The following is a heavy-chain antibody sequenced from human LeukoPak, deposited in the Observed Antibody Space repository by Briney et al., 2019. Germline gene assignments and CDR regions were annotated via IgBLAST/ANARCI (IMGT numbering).Heavy chain of an antibody. CDR3: ARDPGLGDHYFDY. D-gene: IGHD3-10*01. V-gene: IGHV7-4-1*02. CDR2: INTNTGNP. Sequence: ASVKVSCKTSGYTFTTYYMHWVRQAPGQGLEWMGWINTNTGNPTYAQGFTGRFVFSLDTSVSTAYLQISSLKAEDTAVYYCARDPGLGDHYFDYWGQGTLVTVSS. J-gene: IGHJ4*02. CDR1: GYTFTTYY.